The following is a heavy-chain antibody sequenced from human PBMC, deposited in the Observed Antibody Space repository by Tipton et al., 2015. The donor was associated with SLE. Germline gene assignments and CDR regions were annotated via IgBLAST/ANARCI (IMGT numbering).Heavy chain of an antibody. V-gene: IGHV4-34*01. D-gene: IGHD2-2*02. J-gene: IGHJ4*02. CDR3: ASPLGYCSSTSCYTLVY. Sequence: TLSLTCAVYGGSFSGYYWSWIRQPPGKGLEWIGEINHSGSPNYIPSLKSRVTISVDTSKNQFSLKLSSVTAADTAVYYCASPLGYCSSTSCYTLVYWGQGTLVTVSS. CDR2: INHSGSP. CDR1: GGSFSGYY.